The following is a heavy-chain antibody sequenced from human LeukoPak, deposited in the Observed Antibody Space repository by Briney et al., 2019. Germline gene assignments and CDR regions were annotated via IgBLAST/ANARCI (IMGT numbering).Heavy chain of an antibody. CDR1: GFTFSSYG. CDR3: AKDVTSGSYYADFDY. Sequence: GGSLRLSCAASGFTFSSYGMHWVRQARGKGLEGVAFIRYDGSNKYYANSVKGRFTISRDNSKNTLYLQMNSLRAEDTAVYYCAKDVTSGSYYADFDYWGQGTLVTVSS. V-gene: IGHV3-30*02. CDR2: IRYDGSNK. D-gene: IGHD1-26*01. J-gene: IGHJ4*02.